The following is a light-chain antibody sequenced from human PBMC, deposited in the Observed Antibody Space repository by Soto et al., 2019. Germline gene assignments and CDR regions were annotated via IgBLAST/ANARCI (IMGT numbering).Light chain of an antibody. Sequence: QSVLTQPPSVSAAPGQKVTISCSGSSSNIGRHYVCWYQKLPGTAPILLIYDDDKRPSGIPDRFSGSRSGTSATLGITGLQTGDEADYYCGTWDSSLSAGEVVFGGGTQLTVL. CDR3: GTWDSSLSAGEVV. J-gene: IGLJ2*01. V-gene: IGLV1-51*01. CDR1: SSNIGRHY. CDR2: DDD.